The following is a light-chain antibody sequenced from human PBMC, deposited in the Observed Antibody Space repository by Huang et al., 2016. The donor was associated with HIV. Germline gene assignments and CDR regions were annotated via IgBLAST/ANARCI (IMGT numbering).Light chain of an antibody. CDR3: QQYSTYLFT. CDR2: RAS. J-gene: IGKJ2*01. V-gene: IGKV1-5*03. Sequence: DIQMTQSPSTLSASVGDRVTITCRASQTVHAWLAWYQQKPGKPPNLLIYRASSLQPGVPSRFTGSGSGTEFTLTIASLQPDVLGTYYCQQYSTYLFTFGQGTKLEIK. CDR1: QTVHAW.